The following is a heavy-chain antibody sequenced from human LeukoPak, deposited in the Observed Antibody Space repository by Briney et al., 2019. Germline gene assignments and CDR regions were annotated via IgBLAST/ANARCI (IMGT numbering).Heavy chain of an antibody. Sequence: SETLSLTCAVYGGSFSGYYWSWIRQPPGKGLEWIGEINHSGSTNYNPSLKSRATISVDTSKNQFSLKLSSVTAADTAVYYCARYQQQLVRNAFDIWGQGTMVTVSS. CDR3: ARYQQQLVRNAFDI. J-gene: IGHJ3*02. CDR2: INHSGST. D-gene: IGHD6-13*01. V-gene: IGHV4-34*01. CDR1: GGSFSGYY.